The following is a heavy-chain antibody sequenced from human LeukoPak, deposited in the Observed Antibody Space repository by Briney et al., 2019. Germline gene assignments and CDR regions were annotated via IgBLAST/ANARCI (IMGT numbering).Heavy chain of an antibody. D-gene: IGHD5-18*01. CDR2: INPNSGVT. V-gene: IGHV1-2*02. J-gene: IGHJ6*03. CDR3: ARVDTVNYYYYMDV. CDR1: GFTFTDYY. Sequence: GASVKVSCKASGFTFTDYYMHWVRQAPGQGLEWMGWINPNSGVTNYAQKFQGRVTMTRDTSISTAYMALSSLRSDDTAVYYCARVDTVNYYYYMDVWGKGTPVTVSS.